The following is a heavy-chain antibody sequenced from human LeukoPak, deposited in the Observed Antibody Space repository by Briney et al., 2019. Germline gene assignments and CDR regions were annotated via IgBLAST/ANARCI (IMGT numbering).Heavy chain of an antibody. V-gene: IGHV3-23*01. D-gene: IGHD3-22*01. J-gene: IGHJ4*02. CDR1: GFTFSSYA. Sequence: GGSLRLSFAASGFTFSSYAMSWVRQAPGRGLDWVSPISGSGGSTYYADSVKGRFTISRDNSKNTLYLQMNSLRAEDTAVYYCAHNPDSSGYYYEGYFDYWGQGTLVTVSS. CDR3: AHNPDSSGYYYEGYFDY. CDR2: ISGSGGST.